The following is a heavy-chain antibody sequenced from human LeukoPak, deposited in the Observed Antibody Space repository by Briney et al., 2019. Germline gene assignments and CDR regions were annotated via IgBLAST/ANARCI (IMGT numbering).Heavy chain of an antibody. Sequence: GGSLRLSCAASGFTFSNYWMHWVRQAPGKGLVWVSRINPDDSNTAYADSVKGRFTISRDNSKNTLYLQMNSLRAEDTAVYYCLTAAGYYIDYWGQGTLVTVTS. V-gene: IGHV3-74*01. CDR3: LTAAGYYIDY. D-gene: IGHD3-9*01. J-gene: IGHJ4*02. CDR2: INPDDSNT. CDR1: GFTFSNYW.